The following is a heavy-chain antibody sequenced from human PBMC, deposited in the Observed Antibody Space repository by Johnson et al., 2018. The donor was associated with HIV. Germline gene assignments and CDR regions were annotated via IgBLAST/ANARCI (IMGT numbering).Heavy chain of an antibody. CDR1: GFTFSIYA. D-gene: IGHD1-20*01. Sequence: VQLVESGGGLVQPGGSLRLSCAVSGFTFSIYAMSWVRQAPGKGLEWVSTISASGGSTYYADSVKGRFTISRDNSKNTLYLQMNSLRAGDTAVYYCASSITGAHRGAFDIWGQGTMVTVSS. CDR2: ISASGGST. J-gene: IGHJ3*02. V-gene: IGHV3-23*04. CDR3: ASSITGAHRGAFDI.